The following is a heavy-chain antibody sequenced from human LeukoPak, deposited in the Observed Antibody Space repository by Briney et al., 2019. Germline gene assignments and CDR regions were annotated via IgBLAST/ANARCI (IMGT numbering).Heavy chain of an antibody. CDR2: IYYSGST. CDR3: ARVRWVVPAVPTPYYYYYYMDV. V-gene: IGHV4-31*03. J-gene: IGHJ6*03. Sequence: SETLSLTCTVSGGSISSGGYYWSWIRQHPGKGLEWIGYIYYSGSTYYNPSLKRRVTISVDTSKNQFSLKLSSVTAADTAVYYCARVRWVVPAVPTPYYYYYYMDVWGKGTTVTVSS. D-gene: IGHD2-2*01. CDR1: GGSISSGGYY.